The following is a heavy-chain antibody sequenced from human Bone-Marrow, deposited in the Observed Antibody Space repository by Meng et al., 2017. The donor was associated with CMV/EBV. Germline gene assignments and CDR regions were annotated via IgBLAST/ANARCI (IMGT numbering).Heavy chain of an antibody. CDR2: IYYSGST. D-gene: IGHD1-26*01. CDR1: GGSISSSSYY. Sequence: GSLRLSCTVSGGSISSSSYYWGWIRQPPGKGLEWIGSIYYSGSTYYNPSLKSRVTISVDMSKNQFFLKLSSVTAADTAVYYCARVQLYSGSYPVYWGQGPLVPVSS. V-gene: IGHV4-39*07. J-gene: IGHJ4*02. CDR3: ARVQLYSGSYPVY.